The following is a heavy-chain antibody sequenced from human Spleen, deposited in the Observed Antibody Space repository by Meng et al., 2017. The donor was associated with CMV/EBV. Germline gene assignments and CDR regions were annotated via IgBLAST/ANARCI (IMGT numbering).Heavy chain of an antibody. J-gene: IGHJ5*02. CDR2: IHYRGIT. CDR3: ARDSYHYGSSTYNWFDP. V-gene: IGHV4-59*02. Sequence: SETLSLTCTVSGASVTTFWWSWIRQSPGKGLEWIGYIHYRGITNHNPSLRSQFTMSVDTSKNQFSLKLNSVTAADTAVYYCARDSYHYGSSTYNWFDPWGQGILVTVSS. D-gene: IGHD3-10*01. CDR1: GASVTTFW.